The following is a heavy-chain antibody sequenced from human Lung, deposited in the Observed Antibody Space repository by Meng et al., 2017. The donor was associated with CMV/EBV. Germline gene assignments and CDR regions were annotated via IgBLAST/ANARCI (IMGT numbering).Heavy chain of an antibody. Sequence: GESLKISCAASGFTFSTYSMNWVRQAPGKGLEWVSSISSGSSYIYYADSVKGRFTISRDNAKNSLYLQMNSLRAEDTAVYYCARDYYGSTDNYWGQGTLVTVSS. V-gene: IGHV3-21*01. D-gene: IGHD4-23*01. CDR3: ARDYYGSTDNY. CDR1: GFTFSTYS. J-gene: IGHJ4*02. CDR2: ISSGSSYI.